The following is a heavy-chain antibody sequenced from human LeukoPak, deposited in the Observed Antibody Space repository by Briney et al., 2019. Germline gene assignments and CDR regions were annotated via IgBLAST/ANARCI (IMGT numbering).Heavy chain of an antibody. CDR2: ISGGGGPP. V-gene: IGHV3-48*02. CDR1: GFRFNSYA. Sequence: GGSLRLSCAASGFRFNSYAMSWVRRAPGKGLEWISYISGGGGPPYYAHFVRGRFTISRDDATNSLHLQMNSLRDGDTAVYYCVRGTLDHWGQGALVTVSS. J-gene: IGHJ4*02. CDR3: VRGTLDH.